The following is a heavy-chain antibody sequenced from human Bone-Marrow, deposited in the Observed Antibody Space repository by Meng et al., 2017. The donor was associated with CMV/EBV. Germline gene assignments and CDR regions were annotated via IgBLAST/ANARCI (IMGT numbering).Heavy chain of an antibody. Sequence: GGSLRLSCAASGFTFSNYAMHWVRQAPGKGLEWVAVVSYEGSSTDYTDSLKGRFTISRDNSNGTLYLQMFSLRADDTAIYYCARGGSYYDYWGQGTLVTVSS. CDR1: GFTFSNYA. J-gene: IGHJ4*02. CDR3: ARGGSYYDY. V-gene: IGHV3-30*04. CDR2: VSYEGSST. D-gene: IGHD1-26*01.